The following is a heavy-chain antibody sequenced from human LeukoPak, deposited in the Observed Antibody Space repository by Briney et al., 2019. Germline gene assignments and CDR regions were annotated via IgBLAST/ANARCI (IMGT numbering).Heavy chain of an antibody. J-gene: IGHJ4*02. D-gene: IGHD3-22*01. CDR2: INSDGINT. V-gene: IGHV3-74*01. CDR1: GFTFSNYW. CDR3: ARVRYDGSGYYSIYDY. Sequence: GGSLRLSCAASGFTFSNYWMHWVRQAPGKGLVWVSRINSDGINTSYADSVKGRFTISRDNAKNSLYLQMNSLRAEDTAVYYCARVRYDGSGYYSIYDYWGQGTLVTVSS.